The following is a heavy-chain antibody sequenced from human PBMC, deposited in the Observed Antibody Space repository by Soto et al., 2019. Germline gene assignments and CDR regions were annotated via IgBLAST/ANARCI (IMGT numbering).Heavy chain of an antibody. CDR1: GGTFSSYA. CDR2: IIPIFGTA. V-gene: IGHV1-69*13. Sequence: SVKVSCKASGGTFSSYAISWVRQAPGQGLEWMGGIIPIFGTANYAQKFRGRVTITADESTSTAYMELSSLRSEDTAVYYCATRKRGFQYYYDSSGYAPGTGYYFDYWGQGTLVTVSS. CDR3: ATRKRGFQYYYDSSGYAPGTGYYFDY. J-gene: IGHJ4*02. D-gene: IGHD3-22*01.